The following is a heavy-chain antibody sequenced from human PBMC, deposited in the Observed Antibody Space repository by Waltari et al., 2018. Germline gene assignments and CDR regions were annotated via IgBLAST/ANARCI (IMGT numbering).Heavy chain of an antibody. V-gene: IGHV4-38-2*01. CDR2: IYHSGST. Sequence: QVQLQESGPGLVKPSETLSLTCAVSGYSISSGYYWGWLRQPPGKGLEWIGSIYHSGSTYYNPSLKSRVTISVDTSKNQFSLKLSSVTAADTAVYYCARHGWLQDPAFDYWGQGTLVTVSS. CDR3: ARHGWLQDPAFDY. J-gene: IGHJ4*02. CDR1: GYSISSGYY. D-gene: IGHD5-12*01.